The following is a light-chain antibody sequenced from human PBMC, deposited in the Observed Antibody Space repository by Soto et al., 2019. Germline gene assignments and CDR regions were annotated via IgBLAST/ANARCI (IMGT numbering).Light chain of an antibody. Sequence: EVVMTQSPATLSLSPGERATLSCRASQSVSSSLAWYQQKPGQAPRLLIYGACTRAAGIPDRFSGSGSETEFTLTISSLQAEDFAIYYCQQYNNWWTFGQGTKVEIK. CDR2: GAC. J-gene: IGKJ1*01. CDR1: QSVSSS. V-gene: IGKV3-15*01. CDR3: QQYNNWWT.